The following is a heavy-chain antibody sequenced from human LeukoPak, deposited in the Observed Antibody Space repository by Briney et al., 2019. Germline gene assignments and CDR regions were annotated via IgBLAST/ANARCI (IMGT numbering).Heavy chain of an antibody. CDR2: ISYDGSNK. Sequence: GGSLRLSCAASGFTFSSYGMHWVRQAPGKGLEWVAVISYDGSNKYYADSVKGRFTISRDNSKNTLYLQMNSLRAEDTAVYYRAKSMYGSTSCYDYWGQGTLVTVSS. D-gene: IGHD2-2*01. CDR1: GFTFSSYG. CDR3: AKSMYGSTSCYDY. J-gene: IGHJ4*02. V-gene: IGHV3-30*18.